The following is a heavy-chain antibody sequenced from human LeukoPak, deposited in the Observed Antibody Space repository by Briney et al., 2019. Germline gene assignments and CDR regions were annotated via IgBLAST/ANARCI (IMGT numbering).Heavy chain of an antibody. V-gene: IGHV1-46*01. CDR1: GYTFTSWY. D-gene: IGHD2-15*01. CDR3: ARDQGWVAHYYYYGMDV. J-gene: IGHJ6*02. Sequence: ASVKVSCKASGYTFTSWYMHWVRQAPGQGPEWMGIINPSDGSTSSAQKFQGRITMTRDTSTSTVYMELSSLRSEDTAVYYCARDQGWVAHYYYYGMDVWGQGTTVTVS. CDR2: INPSDGST.